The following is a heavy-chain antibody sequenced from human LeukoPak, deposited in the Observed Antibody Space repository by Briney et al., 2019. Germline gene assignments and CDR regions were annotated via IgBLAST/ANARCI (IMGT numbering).Heavy chain of an antibody. D-gene: IGHD3-3*01. CDR1: GYTFTSYG. CDR3: ARDLYDFWSGYQY. Sequence: ASVKVSCKASGYTFTSYGIIWVRQAPGQGLEWMGWISTYNRNTNYAQKLQGRVTMTTDTSTSTAYMELRSLRSDDTAVYYCARDLYDFWSGYQYWGQGTLVTVSS. CDR2: ISTYNRNT. V-gene: IGHV1-18*01. J-gene: IGHJ4*02.